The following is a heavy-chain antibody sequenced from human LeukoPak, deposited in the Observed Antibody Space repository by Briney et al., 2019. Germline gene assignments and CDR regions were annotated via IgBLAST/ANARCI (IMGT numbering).Heavy chain of an antibody. J-gene: IGHJ3*02. CDR1: GGSISSGDYY. CDR3: ARSQSSGWPAGDAFDI. D-gene: IGHD6-19*01. CDR2: IYYSGST. V-gene: IGHV4-30-4*01. Sequence: SQTLSLTCTVSGGSISSGDYYWSWIRQPPGKGLEWIGYIYYSGSTYYNPSLKSRVTISEDTSKNQFSLKLSSVTAADTAVYYCARSQSSGWPAGDAFDIWGQGTMVTVSS.